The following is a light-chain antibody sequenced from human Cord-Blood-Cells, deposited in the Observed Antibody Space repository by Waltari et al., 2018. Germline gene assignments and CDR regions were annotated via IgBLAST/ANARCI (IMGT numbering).Light chain of an antibody. CDR2: KDS. V-gene: IGLV3-27*01. Sequence: SYELTQPSSVSVSPGQTARITCSGAVLAKKQYARWFQQKPGQAPVLVIYKDSERPSGIPERFSGSSSGTTVTLTISGAQVEDEADYYCYSAADNNLRVFGGGTKLTVL. J-gene: IGLJ2*01. CDR3: YSAADNNLRV. CDR1: VLAKKQY.